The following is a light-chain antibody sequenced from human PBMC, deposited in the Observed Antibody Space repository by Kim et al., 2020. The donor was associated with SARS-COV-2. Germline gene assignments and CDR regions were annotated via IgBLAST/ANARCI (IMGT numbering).Light chain of an antibody. Sequence: VSPGQTANISCSGDKLGDKYVCWYQQKAGQSPVLVIYQDKKRPSGIPERFSGSNSGNTATLTISGTQATDEADYYCQAWDSGIVFGGGTQLTVL. V-gene: IGLV3-1*01. CDR2: QDK. CDR3: QAWDSGIV. CDR1: KLGDKY. J-gene: IGLJ2*01.